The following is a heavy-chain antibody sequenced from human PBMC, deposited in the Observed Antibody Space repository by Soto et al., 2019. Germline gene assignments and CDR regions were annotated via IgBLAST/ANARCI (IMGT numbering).Heavy chain of an antibody. Sequence: QVHLVQSGVEVKTPGASVKVSCQASGYTFFTYDISWVRQAPGQGLDWMGWISTYSGDTKYAQKFQGRVTMTTGTSTTTAYLELTSLIYDYTAVYYCAIHHGPTTSENWFDPWGQGTLVSVSS. CDR3: AIHHGPTTSENWFDP. D-gene: IGHD5-12*01. CDR1: GYTFFTYD. CDR2: ISTYSGDT. V-gene: IGHV1-18*01. J-gene: IGHJ5*02.